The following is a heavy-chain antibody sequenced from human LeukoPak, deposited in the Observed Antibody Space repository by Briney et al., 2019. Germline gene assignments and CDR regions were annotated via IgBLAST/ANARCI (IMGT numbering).Heavy chain of an antibody. V-gene: IGHV4-39*07. CDR1: GGSISSRSYY. CDR2: IYYDGST. CDR3: ARDRSRWDLLPFDY. D-gene: IGHD1-26*01. Sequence: SETLSLTCTVSGGSISSRSYYWGWIRQPPGKGLEWIGNIYYDGSTYYNPSLKSRATISVDTSKNQFSLKLSSVTAADTAVYYCARDRSRWDLLPFDYWGQGALVTVSS. J-gene: IGHJ4*02.